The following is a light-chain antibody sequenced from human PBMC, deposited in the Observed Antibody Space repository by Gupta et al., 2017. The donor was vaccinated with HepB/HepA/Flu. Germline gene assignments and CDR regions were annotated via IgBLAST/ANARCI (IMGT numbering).Light chain of an antibody. CDR3: KQCDQTPIT. Sequence: IQMTQSRSSLSASVGDSLTITCRASQSSSNYLNWYQHKPGKAPNLLIYAASTLQSGVSSRFSGSGSGTDFTLTISSLQPEDFATYYCKQCDQTPITFGQGTRLEIK. V-gene: IGKV1-39*01. CDR2: AAS. CDR1: QSSSNY. J-gene: IGKJ5*01.